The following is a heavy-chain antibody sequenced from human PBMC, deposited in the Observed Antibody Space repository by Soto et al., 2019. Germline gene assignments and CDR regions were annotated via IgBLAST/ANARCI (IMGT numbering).Heavy chain of an antibody. Sequence: GGSLRLSCAASGFTFSSYWISWGRQAPRKGLEWVANIKQDGSEKYYVDSVKGRFTISRDNAKNSLYLQMNSLRAEDTAVYYCARDIPLIFGEIDYWGQGTLVTVSS. V-gene: IGHV3-7*01. CDR1: GFTFSSYW. CDR3: ARDIPLIFGEIDY. D-gene: IGHD3-3*01. J-gene: IGHJ4*02. CDR2: IKQDGSEK.